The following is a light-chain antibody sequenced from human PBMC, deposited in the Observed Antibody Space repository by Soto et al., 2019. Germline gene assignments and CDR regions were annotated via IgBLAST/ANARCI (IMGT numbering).Light chain of an antibody. CDR1: QRSSSN. Sequence: EIVMTQSPATLSVSPGERATLSCRASQRSSSNLAGYQQKPGHAPSLLIFGASTRAPGIPSRCRGSGSGTESTLTVSTLPSENFAVYYGQPYHCLFQRFTFGHGTQ. J-gene: IGKJ2*01. CDR2: GAS. V-gene: IGKV3-15*01. CDR3: QPYHCLFQRFT.